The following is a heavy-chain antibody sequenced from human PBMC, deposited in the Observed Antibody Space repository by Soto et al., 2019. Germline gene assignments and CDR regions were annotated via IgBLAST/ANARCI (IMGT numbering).Heavy chain of an antibody. V-gene: IGHV5-51*01. CDR1: GYNFAVHY. D-gene: IGHD6-13*01. CDR3: ARRAPGSSSWRGFDV. Sequence: GESLKISCECSGYNFAVHYIGWVRQMPGKGLEWMGVIHPGDSDTRYSPSFQGQVNISADKFIRVAVLQWSSLKASDSAVYYCARRAPGSSSWRGFDVWGQGTMVTVSS. CDR2: IHPGDSDT. J-gene: IGHJ3*01.